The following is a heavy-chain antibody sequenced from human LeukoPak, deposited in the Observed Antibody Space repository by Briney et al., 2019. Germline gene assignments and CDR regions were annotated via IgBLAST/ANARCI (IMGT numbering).Heavy chain of an antibody. D-gene: IGHD2-21*01. CDR2: FDPEDGET. J-gene: IGHJ3*02. Sequence: ASVKVSCKVSGYTLTELSMHWVRQAPGKGLEWMGGFDPEDGETIYAQKFQGRVTMTEDTSTDTAYMELSSLRSEDTAVYYCATAGYLPYAFDIWGQGTMVTVSS. V-gene: IGHV1-24*01. CDR3: ATAGYLPYAFDI. CDR1: GYTLTELS.